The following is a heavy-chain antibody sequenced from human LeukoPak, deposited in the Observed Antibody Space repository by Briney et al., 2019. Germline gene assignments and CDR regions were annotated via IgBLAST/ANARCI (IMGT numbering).Heavy chain of an antibody. D-gene: IGHD2-2*01. V-gene: IGHV1-69*13. J-gene: IGHJ4*02. CDR2: IIPIFGTA. CDR1: GGTFSSYA. CDR3: ARDSRYQLPVY. Sequence: EAPVKVSCKASGGTFSSYAISWVRQAPGQGLEWMGGIIPIFGTASYAQKFQGRVTITADESTSTAYMELSSLRSVDTAVYYCARDSRYQLPVYWGQGTLVTVSS.